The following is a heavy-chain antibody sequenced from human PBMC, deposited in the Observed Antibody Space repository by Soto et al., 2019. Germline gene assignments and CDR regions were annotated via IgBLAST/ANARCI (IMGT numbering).Heavy chain of an antibody. Sequence: QVHLGESGGGVVQPGKSLRLSCAASGFTFSRFAINWVRQTPDKGLEWVAVVSYDASNKMYADSVKGRFTISRDNFRNMVFLQMSSLSAEDTAIYYCARGGENNFWSGFPDYWGQGTLVTVSP. J-gene: IGHJ4*02. D-gene: IGHD3-3*01. CDR3: ARGGENNFWSGFPDY. CDR2: VSYDASNK. CDR1: GFTFSRFA. V-gene: IGHV3-30-3*01.